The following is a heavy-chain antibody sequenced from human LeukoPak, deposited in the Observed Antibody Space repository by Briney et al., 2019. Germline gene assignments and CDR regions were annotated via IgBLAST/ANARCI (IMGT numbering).Heavy chain of an antibody. V-gene: IGHV4-59*01. CDR2: IYYSGST. D-gene: IGHD1-1*01. CDR1: GGSISTYY. Sequence: PSETLSLTCTVSGGSISTYYWSWIRQPPGKGLEWIGYIYYSGSTNYNPSLKSRVTISVDTSKNQFSLKLNSVTAADTAVYYCARDGGGYNWNAHKNWFDPWGQGTLVTVSS. CDR3: ARDGGGYNWNAHKNWFDP. J-gene: IGHJ5*02.